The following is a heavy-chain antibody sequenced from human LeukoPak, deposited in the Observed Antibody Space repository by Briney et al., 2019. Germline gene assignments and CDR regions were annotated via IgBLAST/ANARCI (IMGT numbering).Heavy chain of an antibody. J-gene: IGHJ4*02. D-gene: IGHD5-18*01. CDR3: GNSSEGGYSYGSDIDY. CDR2: INPSSGAT. CDR1: GYTFTAYY. Sequence: ASVKVSCKASGYTFTAYYMYWVRQAPGQGLECMGRINPSSGATNYVQKFQGRFTMTRDTSISTAYMERSRLRSEDTAVYYCGNSSEGGYSYGSDIDYWGQGTLVTVSS. V-gene: IGHV1-2*06.